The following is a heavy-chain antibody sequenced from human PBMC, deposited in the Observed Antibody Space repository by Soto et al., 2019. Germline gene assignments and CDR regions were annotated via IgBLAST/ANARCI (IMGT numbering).Heavy chain of an antibody. D-gene: IGHD5-18*01. Sequence: GGSLRLSCAASGFTFSSYWMSWVRQAPGKGLEWVANIKQDGSEKYYVDSVKGRFTISRDNAKNSLYLQMNSLRAEDTAVYYCARDPRQYSYGYLFGYWGQGTLVTVSS. CDR1: GFTFSSYW. CDR2: IKQDGSEK. CDR3: ARDPRQYSYGYLFGY. V-gene: IGHV3-7*05. J-gene: IGHJ4*02.